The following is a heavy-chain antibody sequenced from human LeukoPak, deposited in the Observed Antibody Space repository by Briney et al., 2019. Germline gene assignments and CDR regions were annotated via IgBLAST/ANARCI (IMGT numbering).Heavy chain of an antibody. J-gene: IGHJ4*02. V-gene: IGHV4-59*01. Sequence: SETLSLTCTVSGGSISSYYWSWIRQPPGKGLEWIGYIYYSGSANYNPSLKSRVTISVDTSKNQFSLKLSSVAAADTAVYYCARGGTTHDYWGQGTLVTVSS. CDR1: GGSISSYY. D-gene: IGHD1-26*01. CDR3: ARGGTTHDY. CDR2: IYYSGSA.